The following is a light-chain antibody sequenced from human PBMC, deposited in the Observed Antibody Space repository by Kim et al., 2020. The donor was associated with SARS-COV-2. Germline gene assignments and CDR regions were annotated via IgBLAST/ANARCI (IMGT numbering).Light chain of an antibody. CDR2: GEF. CDR3: QQYGSSPLT. J-gene: IGKJ4*01. CDR1: RTISRSS. V-gene: IGKV3-20*01. Sequence: PGERATLSCRASRTISRSSLAWQQQQVDQAPRLLIYGEFSRATVIPDRFSGGGCRTDFTLTISRLEPEDFAVYYCQQYGSSPLTFGGGTKVDIK.